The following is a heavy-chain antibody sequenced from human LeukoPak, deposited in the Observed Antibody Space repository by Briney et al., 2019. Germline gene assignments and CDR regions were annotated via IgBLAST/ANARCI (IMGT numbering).Heavy chain of an antibody. CDR1: GGSISHYY. J-gene: IGHJ4*02. CDR2: IYYSGST. V-gene: IGHV4-59*08. D-gene: IGHD5-18*01. Sequence: PSETLSLTCTVSGGSISHYYWSRIRQPPGTGLEWIGYIYYSGSTNYNPSLKSRVTISVDTSKNQFSLKLSSVTAADTAVYYCARHGSGYNYGPFDSWGQGTLVTVSS. CDR3: ARHGSGYNYGPFDS.